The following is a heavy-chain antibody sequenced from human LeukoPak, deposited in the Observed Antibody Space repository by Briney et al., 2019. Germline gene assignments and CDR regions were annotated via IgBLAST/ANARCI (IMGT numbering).Heavy chain of an antibody. CDR1: GGSFSGYY. CDR2: INHSGST. J-gene: IGHJ5*02. D-gene: IGHD6-13*01. CDR3: AREAGIAAAIVWFDP. V-gene: IGHV4-34*01. Sequence: TPSETLSLTCVVYGGSFSGYYWNWIRQPPGKGLEWIGEINHSGSTNYNPSLKSRVTISVDTSKNQFSLKLSFVTAADTAVYHCAREAGIAAAIVWFDPWGQGALVTVSS.